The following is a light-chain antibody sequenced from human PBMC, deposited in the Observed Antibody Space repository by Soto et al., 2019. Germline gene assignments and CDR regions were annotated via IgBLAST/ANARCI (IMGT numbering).Light chain of an antibody. Sequence: QSALTQPASVSGSPTQSITISCTGTSSDVGSYKLVSWYQQHPGKAPKLMIYEVSKRPSGVSNRFSGSKSGNTASLTISGVQGWEEGDYYCCSYAGSSTLVFGGGTKLTVL. J-gene: IGLJ3*02. V-gene: IGLV2-23*02. CDR1: SSDVGSYKL. CDR2: EVS. CDR3: CSYAGSSTLV.